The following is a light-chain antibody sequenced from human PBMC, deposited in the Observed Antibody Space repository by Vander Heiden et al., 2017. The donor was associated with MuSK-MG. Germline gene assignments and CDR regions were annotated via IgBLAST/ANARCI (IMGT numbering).Light chain of an antibody. CDR1: SSTIRSKP. V-gene: IGLV1-44*01. CDR3: AAWDDSLNGHVV. Sequence: QSVLTQPPSASRTHGQTATTPCPGGSSTIRSKPVPWYQQLPGPAPKLLISTSTQQPSGVTDRFSGSKSGTSASLAISGLQSEDEADYYCAAWDDSLNGHVVFGGGTKLSVL. J-gene: IGLJ2*01. CDR2: TST.